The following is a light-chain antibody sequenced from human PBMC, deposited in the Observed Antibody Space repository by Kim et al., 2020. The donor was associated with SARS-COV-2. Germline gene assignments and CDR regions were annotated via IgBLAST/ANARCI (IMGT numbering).Light chain of an antibody. V-gene: IGLV2-14*01. CDR3: SSYTTAHTPS. J-gene: IGLJ1*01. CDR2: EVT. CDR1: DGEVGAYDC. Sequence: QSLTISYSGPDGEVGAYDCVYWYQQHPGKASTLMIYEVTHRPSGVSNRFSGSESGNTASLTISGLQAEDEAHYYSSSYTTAHTPSFGSGTKVTVL.